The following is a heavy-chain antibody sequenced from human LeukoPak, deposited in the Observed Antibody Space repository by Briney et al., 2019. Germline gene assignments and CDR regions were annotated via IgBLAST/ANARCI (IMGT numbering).Heavy chain of an antibody. D-gene: IGHD3-10*01. CDR2: ISYDGSNK. V-gene: IGHV3-30*04. J-gene: IGHJ4*02. Sequence: GGSLRLSCAASGFTLSSYAMHWVRQAPGKGLEWVAVISYDGSNKYYADSVKGRFTISRDNSKNTLYLQMNSLRAEDTAVYYCARDDITMGLDWGQGTLVTVSS. CDR1: GFTLSSYA. CDR3: ARDDITMGLD.